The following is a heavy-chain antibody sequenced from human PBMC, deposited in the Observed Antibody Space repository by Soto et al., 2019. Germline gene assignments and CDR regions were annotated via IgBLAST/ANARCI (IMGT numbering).Heavy chain of an antibody. D-gene: IGHD2-21*02. CDR3: AAARTFCGGDCYVD. CDR1: GFTFTSSA. CDR2: IVVGSGNT. J-gene: IGHJ4*02. V-gene: IGHV1-58*01. Sequence: QMQLMQSGPEVKKPGTSVKVSCKASGFTFTSSAVQWVRQTRGQRLEWIGWIVVGSGNTNYAQKFQERVTITRDMSTSPAYMEVSSLRSEDTAVYYCAAARTFCGGDCYVDWGQGTLVTVSS.